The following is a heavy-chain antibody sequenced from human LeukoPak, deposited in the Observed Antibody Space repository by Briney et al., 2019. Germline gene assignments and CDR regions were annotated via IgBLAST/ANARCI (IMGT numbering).Heavy chain of an antibody. CDR2: IKQDGSEK. Sequence: GGSPRLSCAASGFTFSSYWMSWVRQAPGKGLEWVANIKQDGSEKYYVDSVKGRFTISRDNAKNSLYLQMNSLRAEDTAVYYCASEPYYDSSGYSDYWGQGTLVTVSS. D-gene: IGHD3-22*01. CDR1: GFTFSSYW. V-gene: IGHV3-7*01. CDR3: ASEPYYDSSGYSDY. J-gene: IGHJ4*02.